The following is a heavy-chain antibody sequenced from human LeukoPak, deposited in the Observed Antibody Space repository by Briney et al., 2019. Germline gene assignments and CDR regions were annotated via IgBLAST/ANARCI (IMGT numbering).Heavy chain of an antibody. CDR2: IYPADSDI. D-gene: IGHD2-15*01. CDR1: GYSINNYW. V-gene: IGHV5-51*01. J-gene: IGHJ5*02. Sequence: GESLKISCKGSGYSINNYWIGWVRQMPGKGLEWMGIIYPADSDIRYSPSFQGQVTISADKSISTAYLQWSSLKASDTAMYYCAGQEYCSGGSCYTWFDPWGQETLVTASS. CDR3: AGQEYCSGGSCYTWFDP.